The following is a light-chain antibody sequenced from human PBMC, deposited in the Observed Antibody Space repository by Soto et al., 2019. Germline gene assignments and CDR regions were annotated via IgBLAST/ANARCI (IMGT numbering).Light chain of an antibody. V-gene: IGLV1-40*01. CDR1: SSNIGAGYD. CDR3: QSHDSSLHASV. CDR2: GNT. J-gene: IGLJ1*01. Sequence: QSVLTQPPSGSGVPGQRVTISCTGSSSNIGAGYDVHWYLQLPGTAPKLLIYGNTNRPSGVPDRFSGSKSGSSASLAITGLQAEDEADYYCQSHDSSLHASVFGTGTKVTVL.